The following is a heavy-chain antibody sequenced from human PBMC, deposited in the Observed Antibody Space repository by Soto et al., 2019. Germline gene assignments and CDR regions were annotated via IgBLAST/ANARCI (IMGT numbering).Heavy chain of an antibody. CDR2: IKSKTDGGTT. CDR3: TTDGSPNWFDP. J-gene: IGHJ5*02. V-gene: IGHV3-15*01. CDR1: GFTFSNAW. Sequence: GGSLRLSCAASGFTFSNAWMSWVRQAPGKGLEWVGRIKSKTDGGTTDYAATVKGRFTTSRDDSKNTLYLQMNSLKTEDTAVYYCTTDGSPNWFDPWGQGTLVTVSS.